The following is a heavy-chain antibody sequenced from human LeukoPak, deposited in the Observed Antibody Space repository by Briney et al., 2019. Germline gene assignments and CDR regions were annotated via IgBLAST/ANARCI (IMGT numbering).Heavy chain of an antibody. V-gene: IGHV4-34*01. CDR3: ARAMTAVASRGMDV. J-gene: IGHJ6*02. D-gene: IGHD5-18*01. CDR2: INHSGST. Sequence: SETLSLTCAVYGGSLSGVYWGWIRQPPGKGLEWIGEINHSGSTNYNPSLKSRVTISVDTSKNQFSLKLSSVTAADTAVYYCARAMTAVASRGMDVWGQGTTVTVSS. CDR1: GGSLSGVY.